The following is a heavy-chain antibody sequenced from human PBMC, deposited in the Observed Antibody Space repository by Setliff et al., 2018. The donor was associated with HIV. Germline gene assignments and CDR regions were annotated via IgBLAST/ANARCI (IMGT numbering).Heavy chain of an antibody. D-gene: IGHD3-10*01. CDR3: ATHYGSGSYYNY. J-gene: IGHJ4*02. V-gene: IGHV4-4*09. Sequence: SETLSLTCTVADASRKSYCGNWIRQPQGKGLEWIGFIFASGDTKYNPSSQSRVSMSIDTSKNQFSLKLRSVTAADTAIYYCATHYGSGSYYNYWGQGMLVTVSS. CDR2: IFASGDT. CDR1: DASRKSYC.